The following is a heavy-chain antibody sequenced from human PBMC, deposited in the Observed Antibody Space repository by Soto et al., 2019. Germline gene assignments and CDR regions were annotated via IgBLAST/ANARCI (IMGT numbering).Heavy chain of an antibody. V-gene: IGHV1-69*01. Sequence: QVQLVQSGAEVKKPGSSVRVSCKTSGDTFSRYTVNWVRQAPRQGLEWMGGIIPRFGTTNYAPTVQDRVTIPADESMNTVYMELSSLRSEDTALYYCARGRGLYNSGRSQLDYWGQGTLVTVSS. J-gene: IGHJ4*02. CDR3: ARGRGLYNSGRSQLDY. CDR1: GDTFSRYT. CDR2: IIPRFGTT. D-gene: IGHD1-1*01.